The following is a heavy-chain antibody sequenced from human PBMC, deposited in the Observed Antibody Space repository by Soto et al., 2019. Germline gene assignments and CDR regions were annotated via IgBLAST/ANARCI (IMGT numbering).Heavy chain of an antibody. D-gene: IGHD3-10*01. CDR3: AKGGSGSYSNAFDI. Sequence: SETRSPTWIVFGASISMSTHYRGWFRQPPGKGLEWIGSIYYSGSTYYNPSLKSRVTISVDTSKNQFSLKLSSVTAADTAVYYCAKGGSGSYSNAFDIWGQGTMVT. CDR2: IYYSGST. V-gene: IGHV4-39*01. CDR1: GASISMSTHY. J-gene: IGHJ3*02.